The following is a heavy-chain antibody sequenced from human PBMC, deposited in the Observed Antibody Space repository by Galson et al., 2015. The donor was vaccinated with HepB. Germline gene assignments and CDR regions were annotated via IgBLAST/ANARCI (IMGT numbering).Heavy chain of an antibody. V-gene: IGHV1-46*01. CDR1: GGTFSSYA. D-gene: IGHD4-11*01. CDR2: INPSGGST. J-gene: IGHJ4*02. CDR3: ARGTVTTRSLDY. Sequence: SVKVSCKASGGTFSSYAISWVRQAPGQGPEWMGIINPSGGSTSYAQKFQGRVTMTRDTSTSTVYMELSSLRSEDTAVYYCARGTVTTRSLDYWGQGTLVTVSS.